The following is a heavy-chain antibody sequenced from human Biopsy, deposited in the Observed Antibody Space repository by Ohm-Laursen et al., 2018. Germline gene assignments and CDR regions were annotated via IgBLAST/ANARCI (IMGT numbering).Heavy chain of an antibody. CDR1: GYTLTSYY. J-gene: IGHJ5*01. D-gene: IGHD3-3*01. CDR2: IDPKSGGT. CDR3: ARELGDFWGGRQFDF. Sequence: ASVKVSCKAYGYTLTSYYIHWVRQAPGQGLEWMGWIDPKSGGTNYAQKFQGRVTMTRDTSISTTYMELRRLTSDDTAVFYCARELGDFWGGRQFDFWGQGTLVTVSS. V-gene: IGHV1-2*02.